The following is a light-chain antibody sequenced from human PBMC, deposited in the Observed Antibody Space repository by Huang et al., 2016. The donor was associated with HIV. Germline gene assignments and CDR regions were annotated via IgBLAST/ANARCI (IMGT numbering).Light chain of an antibody. CDR2: DAS. V-gene: IGKV1-33*01. J-gene: IGKJ1*01. CDR1: QDISNY. Sequence: DIQMTQSPSSLSASVGDRVTITCQASQDISNYLNGYQQKPGKAPKLLIYDASNLETGVSSRFSGSGSGTDFTFTISSLQPEDIATYYCQHYDNLRTFGQGTKVEIK. CDR3: QHYDNLRT.